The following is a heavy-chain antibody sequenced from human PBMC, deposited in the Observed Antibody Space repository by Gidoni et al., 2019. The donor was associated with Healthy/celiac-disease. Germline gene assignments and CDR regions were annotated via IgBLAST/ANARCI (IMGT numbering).Heavy chain of an antibody. Sequence: QVQLVESGGGVVQPGRSLRLSCAASGFTFSSYGMHWVRQAPGKGLEWVAVIWYDGSNKYYADSVKGRFTISRDNSKNTLYLQMNSLRAEDTAVYYCARDSVQDSSSGLPSYTFDYWGQGTLVTVSS. V-gene: IGHV3-33*01. CDR1: GFTFSSYG. J-gene: IGHJ4*02. D-gene: IGHD6-6*01. CDR2: IWYDGSNK. CDR3: ARDSVQDSSSGLPSYTFDY.